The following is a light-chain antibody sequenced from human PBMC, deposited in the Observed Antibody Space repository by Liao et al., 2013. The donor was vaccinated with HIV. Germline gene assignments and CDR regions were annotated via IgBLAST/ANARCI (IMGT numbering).Light chain of an antibody. CDR3: QVWDSSSDQVV. J-gene: IGLJ3*02. CDR2: QDS. Sequence: SYDLTQPPSVSVSPGQTATITCSGHKLVDTYACWYQQRPGQSPVLVIYQDSQRPSGIPERFSGXNSGNMATLTLTRVEVGDEADYYCQVWDSSSDQVVFGGGTKLTVL. V-gene: IGLV3-1*01. CDR1: KLVDTY.